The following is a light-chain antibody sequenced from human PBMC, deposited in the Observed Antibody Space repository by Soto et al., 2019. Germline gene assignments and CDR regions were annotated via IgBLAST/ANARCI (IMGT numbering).Light chain of an antibody. CDR1: SSDVGGYNY. J-gene: IGLJ1*01. Sequence: HSALTQPASVSGSPGQSITISCTGTSSDVGGYNYVSWYQQHPGKAPKLIIYDVSNRPSGVSNRFSGSKSGNTASLTISGLQAEDETDYYCSSYASSSTLHVFGTGTKLTVL. CDR2: DVS. CDR3: SSYASSSTLHV. V-gene: IGLV2-14*01.